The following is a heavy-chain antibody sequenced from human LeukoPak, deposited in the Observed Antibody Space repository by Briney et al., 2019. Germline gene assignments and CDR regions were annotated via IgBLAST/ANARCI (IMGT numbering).Heavy chain of an antibody. J-gene: IGHJ3*02. CDR2: IYPGDSDT. CDR3: ARQPNYYDSRAYLSQALDI. Sequence: GESLKISCTASGYRFTNYWIAWVRQMPGKGLEWMGFIYPGDSDTRYTPSFQGQVTISADNPISTAYLQWSSLRDSDTAMYYCARQPNYYDSRAYLSQALDIWGQGTMVTVSS. V-gene: IGHV5-51*01. CDR1: GYRFTNYW. D-gene: IGHD3-22*01.